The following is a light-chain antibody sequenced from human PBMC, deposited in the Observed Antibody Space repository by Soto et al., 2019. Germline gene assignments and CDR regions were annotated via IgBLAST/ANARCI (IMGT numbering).Light chain of an antibody. V-gene: IGKV1-39*01. Sequence: DIQMTQSPMSLSASVGDRVTITCRASQSINSYLNWYQQKPGKAPKHLIYAASSLKSGVPSRFSGSGSGTDFTLTISILQPEDFATYYCQQSFNKFLYTFGQGTKLEIK. CDR3: QQSFNKFLYT. J-gene: IGKJ2*01. CDR2: AAS. CDR1: QSINSY.